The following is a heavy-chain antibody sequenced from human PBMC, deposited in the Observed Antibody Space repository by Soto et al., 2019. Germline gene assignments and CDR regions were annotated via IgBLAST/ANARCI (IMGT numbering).Heavy chain of an antibody. CDR1: GGSVNTADYY. CDR2: IYYDGSA. Sequence: QGQLQESGPGLVKPSQTLSLTCTVSGGSVNTADYYWNWILQSPGKGLEWIVNIYYDGSASPNPSLPSRVTASVDTSKDQFSLKLFSVTAADTAVYYCARRMRDTYQYYNWFDPWGQGTLVTVSS. D-gene: IGHD3-16*02. CDR3: ARRMRDTYQYYNWFDP. J-gene: IGHJ5*02. V-gene: IGHV4-30-4*01.